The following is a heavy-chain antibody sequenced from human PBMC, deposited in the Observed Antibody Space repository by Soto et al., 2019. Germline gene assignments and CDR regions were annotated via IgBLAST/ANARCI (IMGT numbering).Heavy chain of an antibody. Sequence: PVGSLRLSCAASGFTFSSYAMSWVGQAPGKGLEWVSAISGSGGSTYYADSVKGRFTISRDNSKNTLYLQMNSLRAEDTAVYYCAKDPSSWPQVSWFDPWGQGTLVTVSS. CDR2: ISGSGGST. CDR1: GFTFSSYA. V-gene: IGHV3-23*01. D-gene: IGHD6-13*01. J-gene: IGHJ5*02. CDR3: AKDPSSWPQVSWFDP.